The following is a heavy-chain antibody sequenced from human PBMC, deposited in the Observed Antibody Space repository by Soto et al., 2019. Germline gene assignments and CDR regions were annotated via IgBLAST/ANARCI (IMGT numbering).Heavy chain of an antibody. J-gene: IGHJ4*02. CDR3: AHRPSGWYLFDY. V-gene: IGHV1-69*05. D-gene: IGHD6-19*01. Sequence: ASVKVSCKASGGTFSSYAISWVRQAPGQGLEWMGGIIPIFGTANYAQKFQGRVTITKDTSKNQVVLTMTNMDPVDTATYYCAHRPSGWYLFDYWCQGTLVTVSS. CDR2: IIPIFGTA. CDR1: GGTFSSYA.